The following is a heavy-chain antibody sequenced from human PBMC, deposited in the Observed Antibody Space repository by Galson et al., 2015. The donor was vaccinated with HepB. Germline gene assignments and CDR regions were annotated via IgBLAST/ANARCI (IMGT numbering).Heavy chain of an antibody. CDR1: GFTCSQYV. CDR3: AADGPSLEYRDDC. J-gene: IGHJ4*02. CDR2: ISNKGNKQ. V-gene: IGHV3-30-3*01. D-gene: IGHD1-1*01. Sequence: SLRLSCAASGFTCSQYVMYWVRQAPGKGLEWVAAISNKGNKQYYLDSVKVRFSISRENSNNTLSLQMNGLRGDDTAIYYCAADGPSLEYRDDCWGQGTLVTVPS.